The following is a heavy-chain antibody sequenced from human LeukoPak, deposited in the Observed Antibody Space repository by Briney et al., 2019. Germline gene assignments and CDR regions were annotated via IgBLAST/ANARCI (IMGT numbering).Heavy chain of an antibody. CDR2: IYYSGST. Sequence: PSETLSLTCTVSGGSISSYYWNWIRQPPGKGLEGIGYIYYSGSTNYNPSLKSRVTISVVTTKNQFSQEPSSLTAADTAVYYCARGGRDGYNYGYWGQGTLVTVSS. CDR3: ARGGRDGYNYGY. V-gene: IGHV4-59*01. CDR1: GGSISSYY. D-gene: IGHD5-24*01. J-gene: IGHJ4*02.